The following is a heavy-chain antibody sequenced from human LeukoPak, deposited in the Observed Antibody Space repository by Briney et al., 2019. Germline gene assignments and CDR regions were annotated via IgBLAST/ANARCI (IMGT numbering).Heavy chain of an antibody. CDR3: AKDTYSTSPYYFDY. D-gene: IGHD1-26*01. Sequence: GGSLRLSCTASGFTFSSHAMSWVRQAPGKGLEWVSSISSSSSYIYYADSVKGRFTISRDNSKNTLYLQMNSLRAEDTAVYYCAKDTYSTSPYYFDYWGQGTLVTVSS. J-gene: IGHJ4*02. CDR2: ISSSSSYI. CDR1: GFTFSSHA. V-gene: IGHV3-23*01.